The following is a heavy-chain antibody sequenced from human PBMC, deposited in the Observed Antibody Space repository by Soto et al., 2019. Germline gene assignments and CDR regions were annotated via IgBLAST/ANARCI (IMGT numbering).Heavy chain of an antibody. D-gene: IGHD3-16*02. Sequence: ASVKVSCKASGYTFTSYDINWVRLATGQGLEWMGWMNPNSGNTGYAQKFQGRVTMTRNTSISTAYMELSSLRSEDTAVYYCATELHLGELSLYPPPQDYYYYMDVWGKGTTVTVSS. V-gene: IGHV1-8*01. CDR1: GYTFTSYD. CDR2: MNPNSGNT. J-gene: IGHJ6*03. CDR3: ATELHLGELSLYPPPQDYYYYMDV.